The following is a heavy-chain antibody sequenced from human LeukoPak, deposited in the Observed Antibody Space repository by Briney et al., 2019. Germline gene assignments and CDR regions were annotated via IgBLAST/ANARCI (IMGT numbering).Heavy chain of an antibody. CDR2: ISGSGGST. Sequence: GGSLRLSCAASGFTFSSYAMSWVRQVPGKGLEWVSAISGSGGSTYYADSVKGRFTISRDNSKNTLYLQMNSLRAEDTAVYYCAKDKMGATTGAFDYWGQGTLVTVSS. D-gene: IGHD1-26*01. CDR3: AKDKMGATTGAFDY. J-gene: IGHJ4*02. CDR1: GFTFSSYA. V-gene: IGHV3-23*01.